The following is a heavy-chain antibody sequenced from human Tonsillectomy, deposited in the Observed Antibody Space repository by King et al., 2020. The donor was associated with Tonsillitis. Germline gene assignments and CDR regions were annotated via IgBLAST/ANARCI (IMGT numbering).Heavy chain of an antibody. CDR1: GFTFSSYT. Sequence: DVQLVESGGGLVQPGGSLRLSCAASGFTFSSYTMTWVRQAPGKGLEWVSDISGSGHTTHYADSVKGRFTISRDNSKNTLYLQMSSLRAEDTAIYFCANSPSIPVPAELSDWGQGILVIVSS. CDR3: ANSPSIPVPAELSD. D-gene: IGHD2-2*01. CDR2: ISGSGHTT. V-gene: IGHV3-23*04. J-gene: IGHJ4*02.